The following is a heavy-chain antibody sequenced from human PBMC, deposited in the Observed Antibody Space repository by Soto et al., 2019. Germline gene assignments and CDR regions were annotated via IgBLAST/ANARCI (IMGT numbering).Heavy chain of an antibody. V-gene: IGHV5-51*01. CDR1: GYSFTSYW. Sequence: GESLKISCKGSGYSFTSYWIGWVRQMPGKGLEWMGIIYPGDSDTRYSPSFQGQVTISDDKSIRTAYLQMNSLRAEETAVYYCAKDGPFRGQWLVLHAFDIWGQGTMVTVSS. J-gene: IGHJ3*02. CDR2: IYPGDSDT. CDR3: AKDGPFRGQWLVLHAFDI. D-gene: IGHD6-19*01.